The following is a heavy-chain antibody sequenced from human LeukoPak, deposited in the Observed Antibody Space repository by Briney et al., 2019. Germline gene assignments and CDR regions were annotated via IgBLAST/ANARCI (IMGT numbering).Heavy chain of an antibody. D-gene: IGHD3-22*01. CDR3: AREGDYDSSGYCFDY. CDR2: IIPIFGIA. CDR1: GGTFSSYA. V-gene: IGHV1-69*04. J-gene: IGHJ4*02. Sequence: ASVKVSCKASGGTFSSYAISWVRQAPGQGLEWMGRIIPIFGIANYAQKFQGRVTITADKSTSTAYMELSSLRSEDTAVYYCAREGDYDSSGYCFDYWGQGTLVTVSS.